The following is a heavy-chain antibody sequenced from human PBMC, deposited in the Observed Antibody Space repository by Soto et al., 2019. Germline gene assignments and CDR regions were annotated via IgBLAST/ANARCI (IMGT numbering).Heavy chain of an antibody. V-gene: IGHV3-21*01. CDR1: GFTFSSYS. Sequence: EVQLVESGGGLVKPGGSLRLSCAASGFTFSSYSMNWVRQAPGKGLEWVSSISSSSSYIYYADSVKGRFTISRDNAKNSLYLQMSSLGAEDTAVYYWARDARGAPYDYVWGSYRLNWFDPWGQGTLVTVSS. CDR2: ISSSSSYI. CDR3: ARDARGAPYDYVWGSYRLNWFDP. J-gene: IGHJ5*02. D-gene: IGHD3-16*02.